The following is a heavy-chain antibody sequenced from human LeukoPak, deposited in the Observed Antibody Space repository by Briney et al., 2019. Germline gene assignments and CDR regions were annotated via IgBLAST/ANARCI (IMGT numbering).Heavy chain of an antibody. J-gene: IGHJ4*02. CDR3: ARQKSGSYGLFDY. V-gene: IGHV4-39*01. CDR2: IYYSGST. CDR1: GGSISSSSHY. Sequence: SETLSLTCTVSGGSISSSSHYWGWIRQPPGKGLEWIGSIYYSGSTYYNPSLKSRVTISVDTSKNQFSLKLSSVTAADTPVYYCARQKSGSYGLFDYWGQGTLVTVSS. D-gene: IGHD1-26*01.